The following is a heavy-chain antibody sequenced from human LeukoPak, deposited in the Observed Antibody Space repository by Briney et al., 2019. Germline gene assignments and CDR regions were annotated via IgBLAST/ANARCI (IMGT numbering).Heavy chain of an antibody. D-gene: IGHD3-10*01. CDR1: GDSVSSGSYY. CDR3: ARENYYGMDV. Sequence: SETLSLTCTVSGDSVSSGSYYWSRIRRPPGKGLEWIGYMYYTGSTNYNPSLKSRVTISVDTSKNQLSLKLRSVTAADTAVYYCARENYYGMDVWGQGTTVTVS. V-gene: IGHV4-61*01. J-gene: IGHJ6*02. CDR2: MYYTGST.